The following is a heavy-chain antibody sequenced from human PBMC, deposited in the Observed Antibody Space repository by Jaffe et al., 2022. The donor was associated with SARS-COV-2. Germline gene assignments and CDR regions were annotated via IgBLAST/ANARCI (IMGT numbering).Heavy chain of an antibody. V-gene: IGHV3-23*04. Sequence: EVQLVESGGGLVQPGGSLRLSCAASGFTFSSYAMSWVRQAPGKGLEWVSAISGSGGSTYYADSVKGRFTISRDNSKNTLYLQMNSLRAEDTAVYYCATRRESIAVAGTNYYYYMDVWGKGTTVTVSS. D-gene: IGHD6-19*01. J-gene: IGHJ6*03. CDR1: GFTFSSYA. CDR3: ATRRESIAVAGTNYYYYMDV. CDR2: ISGSGGST.